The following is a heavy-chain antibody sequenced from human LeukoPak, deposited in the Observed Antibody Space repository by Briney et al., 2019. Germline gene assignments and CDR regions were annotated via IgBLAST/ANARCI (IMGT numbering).Heavy chain of an antibody. V-gene: IGHV4-61*02. J-gene: IGHJ6*03. Sequence: TPETLSLTCTVSGGSFSSTNYFWGWIRQPAGKGLEWIGRIYTSGSTNYNPSLKSRVTISVDASKNQFSLKLSSVTAADTAVYYCAREGYDYDILTGSYYYMDVWGKGTTVTISS. CDR3: AREGYDYDILTGSYYYMDV. CDR2: IYTSGST. CDR1: GGSFSSTNYF. D-gene: IGHD3-9*01.